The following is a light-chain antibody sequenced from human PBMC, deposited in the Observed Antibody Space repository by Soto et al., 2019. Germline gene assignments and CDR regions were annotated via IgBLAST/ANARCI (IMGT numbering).Light chain of an antibody. CDR3: QHYNSYSEA. V-gene: IGKV1-5*03. CDR1: QTISSW. J-gene: IGKJ1*01. CDR2: KAS. Sequence: DIQMTQSPSTLSGSVGDRVTITCRASQTISSWLALYQQKPGKAPKLLIYKASTLKSGVPSRFSGSGSGTEFNITISSLQHDDFATYDCQHYNSYSEAFGQGTKVELK.